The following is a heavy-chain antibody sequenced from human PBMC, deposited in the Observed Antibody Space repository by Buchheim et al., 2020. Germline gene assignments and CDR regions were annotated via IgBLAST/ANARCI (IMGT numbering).Heavy chain of an antibody. CDR1: GFTFSNYW. CDR3: ARAGTGITIFGGVNGLDV. D-gene: IGHD3-3*01. V-gene: IGHV3-7*01. Sequence: EVQLEESGGGLVLPGGSLRLSCAGSGFTFSNYWMTWVRQAPGMGLEWVANIKQDGSEKIDVESVKGRVAISRENAKSSLSLNMSSLKAEDTAVYYCARAGTGITIFGGVNGLDVWGQG. J-gene: IGHJ6*02. CDR2: IKQDGSEK.